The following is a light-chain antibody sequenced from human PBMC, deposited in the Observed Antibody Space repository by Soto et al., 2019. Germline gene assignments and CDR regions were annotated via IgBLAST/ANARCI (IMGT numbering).Light chain of an antibody. CDR3: QQYNSYPWT. J-gene: IGKJ1*01. CDR1: QSISSW. V-gene: IGKV1-5*01. Sequence: DIQMTQSPSTLSASVGDRVNITCRASQSISSWLAWYQQKPGKAPKLLISEASSLERGVPSRFSGKRSGTEFSLTISSLQPDDFATYYCQQYNSYPWTFGQGTKVDIK. CDR2: EAS.